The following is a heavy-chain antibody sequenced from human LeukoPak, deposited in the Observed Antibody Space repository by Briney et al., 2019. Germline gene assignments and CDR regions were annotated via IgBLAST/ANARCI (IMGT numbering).Heavy chain of an antibody. J-gene: IGHJ6*02. Sequence: ASVKVSCKASGYTFTSYDINWVRQATGQGLEWMGWVNPNSGNTGYAQKFQGRVTMTRNTSISTAYMGLSSLKSEDTAVYYCARGGEADYYYGMDVWGQGTTVTVSS. CDR2: VNPNSGNT. CDR3: ARGGEADYYYGMDV. D-gene: IGHD3-10*01. V-gene: IGHV1-8*01. CDR1: GYTFTSYD.